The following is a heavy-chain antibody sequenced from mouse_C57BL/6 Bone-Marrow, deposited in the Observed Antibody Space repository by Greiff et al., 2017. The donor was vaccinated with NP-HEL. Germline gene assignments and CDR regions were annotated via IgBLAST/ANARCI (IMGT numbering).Heavy chain of an antibody. V-gene: IGHV5-9-1*02. CDR2: ISSGGDYI. D-gene: IGHD2-3*01. J-gene: IGHJ4*01. CDR3: TRDRDYDGYYIYYAMDY. Sequence: EVQVVESGEGLVKPGGSLKLSCAASGFTFSSYAMSWVRQTPEKRLEWVAYISSGGDYIYYADTVKGRFTISRDNARNTLYLQMSSLKSEDTAMYYCTRDRDYDGYYIYYAMDYWGQGTSVTVSS. CDR1: GFTFSSYA.